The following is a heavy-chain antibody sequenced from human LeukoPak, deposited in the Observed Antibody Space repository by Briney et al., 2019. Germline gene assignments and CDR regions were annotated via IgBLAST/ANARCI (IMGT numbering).Heavy chain of an antibody. CDR1: GASISRYY. CDR2: SYSGNT. Sequence: SETLSLTCTVSGASISRYYWSWIRQPPGTGLEWIGYSYSGNTNYNPSLKSRVTISVDTSKNQFSLKLSSVAAADTAVYYCARVSWFPGTSYYYMDVWGKGTTVTVSS. V-gene: IGHV4-59*01. CDR3: ARVSWFPGTSYYYMDV. J-gene: IGHJ6*03. D-gene: IGHD1-1*01.